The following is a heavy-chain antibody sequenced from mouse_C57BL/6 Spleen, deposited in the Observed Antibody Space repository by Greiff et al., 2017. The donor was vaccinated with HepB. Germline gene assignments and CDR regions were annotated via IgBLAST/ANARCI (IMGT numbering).Heavy chain of an antibody. CDR3: TRDHVSYAMDY. CDR1: GFTFSSYA. V-gene: IGHV5-9-1*02. CDR2: ISSGGDYI. J-gene: IGHJ4*01. Sequence: EVKVEESGEGLVKPGGSLKLSCAASGFTFSSYAMSWVRQTPEKRLEWVAYISSGGDYIYYADTVKGRFTISRDNARNTLYLQMSSLKSEDTAMYYCTRDHVSYAMDYWGQGTSVTVSS.